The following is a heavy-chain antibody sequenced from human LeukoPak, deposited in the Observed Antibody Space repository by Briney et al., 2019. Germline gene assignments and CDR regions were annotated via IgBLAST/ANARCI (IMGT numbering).Heavy chain of an antibody. D-gene: IGHD2-2*01. Sequence: GGSLRLSCASSGFTFSIYAMICVRQAPGKGLECVSAISGSGGSTYYADSVKGRFTISRDNSKNTLYLQMDSLRAEDTAVYYCATDRTSCYAGCYYYAMDVWGKGTTVTVSS. J-gene: IGHJ6*04. CDR1: GFTFSIYA. CDR3: ATDRTSCYAGCYYYAMDV. V-gene: IGHV3-23*01. CDR2: ISGSGGST.